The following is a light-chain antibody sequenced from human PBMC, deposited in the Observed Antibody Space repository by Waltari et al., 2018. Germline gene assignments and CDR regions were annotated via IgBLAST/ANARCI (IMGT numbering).Light chain of an antibody. V-gene: IGLV2-8*01. CDR2: EVS. J-gene: IGLJ1*01. CDR1: SSDVGGYNY. Sequence: QSALTQPPSASGSPGQSVTMSCTGTSSDVGGYNYVSWYQQHPGTVPKLIIYEVSERPSGVPHRFSGSKSGNTASLTVSVLQAEDEADYYCSSYAGSNSHVFGTGTRVTVL. CDR3: SSYAGSNSHV.